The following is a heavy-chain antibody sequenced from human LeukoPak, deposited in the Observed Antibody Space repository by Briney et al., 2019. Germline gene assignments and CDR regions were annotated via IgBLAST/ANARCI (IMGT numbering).Heavy chain of an antibody. Sequence: GGSLRLSCAASGFTFSSYWMSWVRQAPGKGLEWVANIKQDGSEKYYVDSVKGRFTISRDNAKNSLYLQMNSLRAEDTAVYYCARVMGYCSSTSCYMYYFDYWGQGTLVTVSS. J-gene: IGHJ4*01. CDR2: IKQDGSEK. D-gene: IGHD2-2*02. CDR1: GFTFSSYW. V-gene: IGHV3-7*01. CDR3: ARVMGYCSSTSCYMYYFDY.